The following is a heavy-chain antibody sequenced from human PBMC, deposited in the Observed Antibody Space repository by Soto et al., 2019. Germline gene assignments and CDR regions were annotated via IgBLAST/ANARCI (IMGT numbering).Heavy chain of an antibody. J-gene: IGHJ4*02. D-gene: IGHD1-26*01. CDR2: ISAYSGNT. V-gene: IGHV1-18*01. CDR3: ARDVGIVGATYARDY. Sequence: ASVKVSCKASGYTFTSYGISWVRQAPGQGLEWMGWISAYSGNTNYAQKLQGRVTMTTDTSTSTAYMELRSLRSDDTAVYYCARDVGIVGATYARDYWGQGTLVTVSS. CDR1: GYTFTSYG.